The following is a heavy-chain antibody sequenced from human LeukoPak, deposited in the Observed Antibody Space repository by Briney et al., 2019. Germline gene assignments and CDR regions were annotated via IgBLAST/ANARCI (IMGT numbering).Heavy chain of an antibody. CDR2: IIPIFGTA. J-gene: IGHJ6*02. Sequence: SVKVSCKASGGTFSSYAISWVRQAPGQGLEWMGGIIPIFGTANYAQKFQGRVTITADESTSTAYMELSSLRSEDTAVYYCARVEKQWPSVYYYCYGMDVWGQGTTVTVSS. CDR3: ARVEKQWPSVYYYCYGMDV. D-gene: IGHD6-19*01. CDR1: GGTFSSYA. V-gene: IGHV1-69*13.